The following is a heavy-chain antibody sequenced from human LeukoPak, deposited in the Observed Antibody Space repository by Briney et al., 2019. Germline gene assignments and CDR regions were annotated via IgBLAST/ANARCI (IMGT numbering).Heavy chain of an antibody. D-gene: IGHD3-16*01. V-gene: IGHV3-74*01. CDR1: GFTFRSYW. Sequence: GGSLRLSCEASGFTFRSYWMHWVRQTPGRGLVWVSSLKSDGSSRTYADSVKGRFTISRDNTKNTLCLQMSSLIAADTAVYYCARGGSYGDFWGQGTLVTVSS. CDR2: LKSDGSSR. CDR3: ARGGSYGDF. J-gene: IGHJ4*02.